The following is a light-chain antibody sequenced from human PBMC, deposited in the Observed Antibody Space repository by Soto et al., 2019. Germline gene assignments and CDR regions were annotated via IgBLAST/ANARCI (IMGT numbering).Light chain of an antibody. CDR2: ATS. V-gene: IGKV1-27*01. J-gene: IGKJ4*01. CDR1: QAISSY. Sequence: DIQLTQSPSSLSASVGDRVTITCRASQAISSYLAWYQQKPGKVPELLIYATSTLQSGAPSRFSGSGSGTDFTLTISSLQPEDVATYYCHKYNHAPTCGGGTKGEIK. CDR3: HKYNHAPT.